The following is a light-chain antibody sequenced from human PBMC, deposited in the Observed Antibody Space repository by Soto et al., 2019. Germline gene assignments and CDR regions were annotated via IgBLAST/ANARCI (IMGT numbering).Light chain of an antibody. CDR1: SSDVGGYKS. J-gene: IGLJ1*01. CDR3: CSYVGSYSYV. Sequence: QSALTQPRSVSGSPGQSVTVSCIGTSSDVGGYKSVSWYQQYPGKAPKLMIYDVSERPSGVPNRFSGSKSGNTASLTISRLQAEDEAAPYCCSYVGSYSYVFGTGTKVTV. V-gene: IGLV2-11*01. CDR2: DVS.